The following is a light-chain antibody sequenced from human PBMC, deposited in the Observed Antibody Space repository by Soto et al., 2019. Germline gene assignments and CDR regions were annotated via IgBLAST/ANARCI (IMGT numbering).Light chain of an antibody. J-gene: IGKJ4*01. V-gene: IGKV3D-20*02. CDR3: QQRSRWPLT. CDR2: GSS. Sequence: EIVMTQSPATLSVSPGERATLSCRASQSVGRTYLAWYQQRPGQAPRLLLYGSSSRATGIPDRFDGGGSGTDFTLTISSLEPEDFAVYYCQQRSRWPLTFGGGTKVDIK. CDR1: QSVGRTY.